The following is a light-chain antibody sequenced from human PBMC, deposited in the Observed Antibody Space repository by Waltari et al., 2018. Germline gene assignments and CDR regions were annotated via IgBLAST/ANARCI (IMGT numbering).Light chain of an antibody. V-gene: IGKV2-40*01. CDR2: TLS. CDR3: MQRVEFPFS. CDR1: QTPLSSDDGNTY. J-gene: IGKJ3*01. Sequence: IVMTQTPLSLPVTPGEPASISCRSRQTPLSSDDGNTYLDWYLQKPGQSPQLLINTLSHRAYRVPYRFSGNGSGTDFALKISRGGAEDVGLYYCMQRVEFPFSFVPGTKVDI.